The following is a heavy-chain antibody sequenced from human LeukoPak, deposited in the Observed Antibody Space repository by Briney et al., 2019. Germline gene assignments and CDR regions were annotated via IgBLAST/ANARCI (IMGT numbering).Heavy chain of an antibody. V-gene: IGHV1-2*06. CDR3: ARDVEGIAAAGSDY. Sequence: ASVKVSCKASGYTFTGYYMHWVRQAPGQGLEWMGRINPNSGGTNYAQKFQGRVTMTRDTSISTAYMELSRLRSDDTAVYYCARDVEGIAAAGSDYWGQGTLVTVSS. J-gene: IGHJ4*02. CDR1: GYTFTGYY. D-gene: IGHD6-13*01. CDR2: INPNSGGT.